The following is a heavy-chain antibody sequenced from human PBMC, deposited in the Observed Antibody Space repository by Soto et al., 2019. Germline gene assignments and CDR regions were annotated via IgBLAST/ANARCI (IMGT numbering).Heavy chain of an antibody. Sequence: ASVKVSCKASGYTFTSYFMHWVRQAPGQGLEWMGIINPSGGNTNYAQKFQGRVTMTRDTSTSTVYMELSSLRSEDTAVYYCARDGLYGDYGYDYWGQGTLVTVSS. CDR3: ARDGLYGDYGYDY. CDR1: GYTFTSYF. J-gene: IGHJ4*02. CDR2: INPSGGNT. D-gene: IGHD4-17*01. V-gene: IGHV1-46*01.